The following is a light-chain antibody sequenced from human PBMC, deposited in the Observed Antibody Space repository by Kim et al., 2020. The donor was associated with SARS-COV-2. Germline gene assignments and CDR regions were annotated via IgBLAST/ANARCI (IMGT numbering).Light chain of an antibody. CDR3: QQSYSTPRT. CDR1: QNITSY. CDR2: GAS. Sequence: DIQMTQSPSSLSAYVGDRVTITCRASQNITSYLNWYHQKPGRAPNVLIYGASNLQSGVPSRFSGSGSGTDFTLTIRSLQPEDFATYDCQQSYSTPRTFVQGTKVDIK. J-gene: IGKJ1*01. V-gene: IGKV1-39*01.